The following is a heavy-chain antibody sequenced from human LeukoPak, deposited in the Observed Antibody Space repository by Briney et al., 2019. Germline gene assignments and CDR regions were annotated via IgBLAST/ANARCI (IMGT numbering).Heavy chain of an antibody. D-gene: IGHD6-19*01. V-gene: IGHV3-23*01. CDR1: GFTFSSYA. Sequence: GGSLRLSCAASGFTFSSYAMSWVRQAPGKGLEWVSAISGSGGSTYYADSVKGRFTISRDNSKNTLYLQMNSLRAEDTAVYYCARAAAETGAFRDNWFDPWGQGTLVTVSS. J-gene: IGHJ5*02. CDR3: ARAAAETGAFRDNWFDP. CDR2: ISGSGGST.